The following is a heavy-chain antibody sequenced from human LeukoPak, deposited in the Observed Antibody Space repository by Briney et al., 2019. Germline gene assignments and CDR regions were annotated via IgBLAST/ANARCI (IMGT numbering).Heavy chain of an antibody. CDR3: ARNRIQLWSHDY. CDR2: IKPDGSDK. J-gene: IGHJ4*02. CDR1: GFTFSGYW. D-gene: IGHD5-18*01. V-gene: IGHV3-7*04. Sequence: GGSLRLSCAASGFTFSGYWMSWVRQAPGKGLEWVANIKPDGSDKYYVDSVKGRFTISRESAKNSLYLHMNSLRAEDTAVYYCARNRIQLWSHDYWGQGTLVTVSS.